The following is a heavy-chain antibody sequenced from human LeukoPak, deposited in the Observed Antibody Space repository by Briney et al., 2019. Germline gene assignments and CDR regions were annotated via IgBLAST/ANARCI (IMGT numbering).Heavy chain of an antibody. CDR1: GGSISSGDYY. D-gene: IGHD1-26*01. Sequence: TSETLSLTCTVSGGSISSGDYYWSWIRQPPGKGLEWIGYIYYSGSTYYNPSLKSRVTISVDTSKNQFSLKLSSVTAADTAVYYCARVHYSGSYYFDYWGQGTLVTASS. J-gene: IGHJ4*02. CDR3: ARVHYSGSYYFDY. V-gene: IGHV4-30-4*01. CDR2: IYYSGST.